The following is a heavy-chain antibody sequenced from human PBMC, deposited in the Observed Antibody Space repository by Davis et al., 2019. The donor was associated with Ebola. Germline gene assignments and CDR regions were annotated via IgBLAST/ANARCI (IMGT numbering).Heavy chain of an antibody. CDR1: GFTFSSYA. CDR2: ISYDGSNK. V-gene: IGHV3-30-3*01. D-gene: IGHD6-19*01. CDR3: ARDLDSSGWYWGYGMDV. Sequence: GESLKISCAASGFTFSSYAMHWVRQAPGKGLEWVAVISYDGSNKYYADSVKGRFTISRDNSKNTLYLQMNSLRAEDTAVYYCARDLDSSGWYWGYGMDVWGQGTTVTVSS. J-gene: IGHJ6*02.